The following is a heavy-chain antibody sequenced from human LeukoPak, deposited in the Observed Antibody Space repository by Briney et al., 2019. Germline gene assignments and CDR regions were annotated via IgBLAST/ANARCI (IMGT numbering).Heavy chain of an antibody. V-gene: IGHV3-30*18. J-gene: IGHJ4*02. CDR2: ISYDGSNK. CDR1: GFTFSRYW. D-gene: IGHD3-22*01. CDR3: AKDPRLYDSSGYFPD. Sequence: PGGSLRLSCAASGFTFSRYWMSWVRQAPGKGLEWVAVISYDGSNKYYADSVKGRFTISRDNSKNTLYLQMNSLRPEDTAVYYCAKDPRLYDSSGYFPDWDQGTRVTVSS.